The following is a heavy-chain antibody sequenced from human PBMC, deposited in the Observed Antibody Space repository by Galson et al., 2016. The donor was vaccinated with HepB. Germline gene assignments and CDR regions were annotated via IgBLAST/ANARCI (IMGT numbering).Heavy chain of an antibody. Sequence: SETLSLTCTVSGVSISSYYWSWIRQPPGKGLEWIGSVYDSGITNYNPSLTSRLSMSVDTSNNKFSLTLRSVTAADTAMYFCARQEPFTYFYYNGLDVWGQGTAVTVS. D-gene: IGHD1-26*01. CDR3: ARQEPFTYFYYNGLDV. V-gene: IGHV4-59*13. CDR1: GVSISSYY. CDR2: VYDSGIT. J-gene: IGHJ6*02.